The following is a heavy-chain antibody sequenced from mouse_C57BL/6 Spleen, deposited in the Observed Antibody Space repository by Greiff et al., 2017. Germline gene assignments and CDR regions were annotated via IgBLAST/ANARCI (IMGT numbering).Heavy chain of an antibody. V-gene: IGHV5-17*01. CDR1: GFTFSDYG. CDR2: ISSGSSTI. Sequence: VQLKQSGGGLVKPGGSLKLSCAASGFTFSDYGMHWVRQAPEKGLEWVAYISSGSSTIYYADTVKGRFTISRDNAKNTLFLQMTSLRSEDTAMYYCARGEGWYFDVWGTGTTVTVSS. CDR3: ARGEGWYFDV. J-gene: IGHJ1*03.